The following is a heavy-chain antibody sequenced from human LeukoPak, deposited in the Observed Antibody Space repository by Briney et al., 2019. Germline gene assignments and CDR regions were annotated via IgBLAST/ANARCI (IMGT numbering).Heavy chain of an antibody. V-gene: IGHV3-30*02. CDR2: ILYDGSNK. D-gene: IGHD5-12*01. Sequence: PGGSLRLSCAASGFTFSTYGMHWVRQAPGKGLEWVAFILYDGSNKYYADSVKGRFTISRDNSKNTLYLQMNSLRAEDTAVYYCARDGSGYSGYEYDYWGQGTLVTVSS. CDR1: GFTFSTYG. CDR3: ARDGSGYSGYEYDY. J-gene: IGHJ4*02.